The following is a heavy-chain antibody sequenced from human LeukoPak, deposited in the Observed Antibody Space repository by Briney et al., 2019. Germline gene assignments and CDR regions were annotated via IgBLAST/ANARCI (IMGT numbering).Heavy chain of an antibody. CDR2: IYYSGST. V-gene: IGHV4-39*01. Sequence: SETLSLTCTVSGGSISSGGYCWSWILQLRGKGLEWIGRIYYSGSTYYNPSLKSRVTITVDTAKNQFSLKLSSVTAADTAVYYCERQKVYAISNDWFDPWGQGTLVTVSS. CDR3: ERQKVYAISNDWFDP. CDR1: GGSISSGGYC. J-gene: IGHJ5*02. D-gene: IGHD2-8*01.